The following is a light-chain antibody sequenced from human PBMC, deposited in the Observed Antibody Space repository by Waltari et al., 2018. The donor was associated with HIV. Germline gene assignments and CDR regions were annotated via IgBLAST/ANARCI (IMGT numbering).Light chain of an antibody. J-gene: IGKJ1*01. V-gene: IGKV3-15*01. CDR2: GVS. CDR1: QSISSN. Sequence: EIVMTQSPATLSVSPGERATLSCRASQSISSNLAWYQQKPGQAPRLLIYGVSTRTTGTPARFSGSGSGTDFTLTISSLQSEDFAVYYCQQVNSWPRTFGPGTKVET. CDR3: QQVNSWPRT.